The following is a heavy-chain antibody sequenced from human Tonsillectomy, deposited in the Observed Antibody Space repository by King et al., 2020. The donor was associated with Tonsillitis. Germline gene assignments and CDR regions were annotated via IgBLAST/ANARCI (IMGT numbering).Heavy chain of an antibody. Sequence: VQLVESGGGVVQPGRSLRLSCAASGFTFSSYGMHWVRQAPGKGLEWVAVISYDGSNKYYADSVKGRFTISRDNSKSTLYLQMNSLTAEDTAVYYCAKKRSLKYSISWYETYYYYGMDVWGQGTTVTVSS. CDR1: GFTFSSYG. V-gene: IGHV3-30*18. CDR2: ISYDGSNK. CDR3: AKKRSLKYSISWYETYYYYGMDV. J-gene: IGHJ6*02. D-gene: IGHD6-13*01.